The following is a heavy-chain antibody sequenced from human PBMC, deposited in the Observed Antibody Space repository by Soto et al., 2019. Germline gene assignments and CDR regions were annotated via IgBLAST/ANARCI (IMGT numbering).Heavy chain of an antibody. Sequence: PSETLSLTCPVSGGSISSGGYYWSWIRQHPGKGLEWIGYIYYSGSTYYNPSLKSRVTISVDTSKNQFSLKLSSVTAADTAVYYCGATLVTHAEYYLDYWGQGTLVTVSS. CDR3: GATLVTHAEYYLDY. V-gene: IGHV4-31*03. J-gene: IGHJ4*02. CDR2: IYYSGST. CDR1: GGSISSGGYY. D-gene: IGHD5-12*01.